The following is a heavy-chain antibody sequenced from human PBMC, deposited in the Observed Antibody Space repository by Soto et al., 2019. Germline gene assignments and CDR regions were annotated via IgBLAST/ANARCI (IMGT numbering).Heavy chain of an antibody. CDR2: IWYDGSNK. J-gene: IGHJ6*02. CDR3: AREERFLEWTIYYYYGMDV. CDR1: GFTFSSYG. V-gene: IGHV3-33*01. D-gene: IGHD3-3*01. Sequence: GGSLRLSCAASGFTFSSYGMHWVRQAPGKGLEWVAVIWYDGSNKYYADSVKGRFTISRDNSKNTLYLQMNSLRAEDTAVYYCAREERFLEWTIYYYYGMDVWGQGTTVTVSS.